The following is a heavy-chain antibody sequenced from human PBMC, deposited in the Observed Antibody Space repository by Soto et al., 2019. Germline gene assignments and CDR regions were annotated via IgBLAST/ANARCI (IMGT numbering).Heavy chain of an antibody. CDR2: INAGNGNT. J-gene: IGHJ4*02. CDR3: ARDLGGWPDY. CDR1: GYTFTSYA. Sequence: VASVKVSCKASGYTFTSYAMHWVRQAPGQRLEWMGWINAGNGNTKYSQKFQGRVTVTKDTSASTAYMELSSLRSEDTAVYYCARDLGGWPDYWGQGTLVTVSS. V-gene: IGHV1-3*01. D-gene: IGHD2-15*01.